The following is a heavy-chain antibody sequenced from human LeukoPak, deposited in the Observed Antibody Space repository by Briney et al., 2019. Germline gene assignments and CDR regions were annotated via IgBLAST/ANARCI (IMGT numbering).Heavy chain of an antibody. V-gene: IGHV4-39*01. CDR3: ARRAGYYYDSSGYYLSPEYFQH. D-gene: IGHD3-22*01. CDR1: GGSISSSSYY. Sequence: SETLSLTCTVSGGSISSSSYYWGWIRQPPGKGLEWIGSISYGVSTYYNPSLKTRVTISVDTSKNQFSLKLSSVTAADTAVYYCARRAGYYYDSSGYYLSPEYFQHWGQGTLVSVSS. CDR2: ISYGVST. J-gene: IGHJ1*01.